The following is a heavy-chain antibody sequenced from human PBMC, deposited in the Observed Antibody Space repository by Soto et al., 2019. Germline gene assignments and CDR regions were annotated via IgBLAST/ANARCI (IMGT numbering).Heavy chain of an antibody. CDR3: ARLGGYYRALDH. V-gene: IGHV4-39*07. D-gene: IGHD3-3*01. Sequence: SETLSLTCTVSGGSVISSSDFWDWLRQPPGKGLEWIGSMDYSGSTYYNPSLKSRLTISVDRSKNQVSLNLTSVTAADTAVYFCARLGGYYRALDHWSQGTLVTVSS. CDR1: GGSVISSSDF. CDR2: MDYSGST. J-gene: IGHJ4*02.